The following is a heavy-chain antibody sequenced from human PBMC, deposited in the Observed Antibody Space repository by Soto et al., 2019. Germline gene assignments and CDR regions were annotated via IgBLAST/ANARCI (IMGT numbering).Heavy chain of an antibody. Sequence: RASVKVSCKASGGTFSSYAISWVRQAPGQGLEWMGGIIPIFGTANYAQKFQGRVTITADESTSTAYMELSSLRSEDTAVYYCARGIITIFGVVVANYYYYYGMDVWGQGTTVTVSS. CDR1: GGTFSSYA. J-gene: IGHJ6*02. CDR2: IIPIFGTA. D-gene: IGHD3-3*01. V-gene: IGHV1-69*13. CDR3: ARGIITIFGVVVANYYYYYGMDV.